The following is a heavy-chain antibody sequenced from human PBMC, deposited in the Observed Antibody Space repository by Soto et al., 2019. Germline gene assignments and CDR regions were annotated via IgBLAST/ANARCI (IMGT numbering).Heavy chain of an antibody. CDR3: ATGRGVRGVIITTYYYYGLDV. J-gene: IGHJ6*02. CDR2: INHSGST. D-gene: IGHD3-10*01. CDR1: GGSFSGYY. Sequence: PSETLSLTCAVYGGSFSGYYWSWIRQPPGKGLEWIGEINHSGSTNYNPSLKSRDTISVDTSKNQFSLKLSSVSAADTAVYYCATGRGVRGVIITTYYYYGLDVWGQGTTVT. V-gene: IGHV4-34*01.